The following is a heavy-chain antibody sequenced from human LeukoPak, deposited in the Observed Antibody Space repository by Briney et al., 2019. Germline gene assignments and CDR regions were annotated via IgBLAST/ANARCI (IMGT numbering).Heavy chain of an antibody. J-gene: IGHJ4*02. CDR2: ISGSGGST. D-gene: IGHD5-18*01. CDR3: ARVERWLQPPGGYDY. Sequence: GGSLRLSCAASGFTFSSYAMSWVRQAPGKGLEWVSAISGSGGSTYYADSVKGRFTISRDNSKNTLYLQMGSLRAEDMAVYYCARVERWLQPPGGYDYWGQGTLVTVSS. CDR1: GFTFSSYA. V-gene: IGHV3-23*01.